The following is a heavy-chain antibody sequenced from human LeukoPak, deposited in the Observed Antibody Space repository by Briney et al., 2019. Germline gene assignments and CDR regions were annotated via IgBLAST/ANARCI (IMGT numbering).Heavy chain of an antibody. CDR1: DFSISSSNF. Sequence: SDTLSLTCAVSDFSISSSNFWGWIRQPPGKGLEWIAYIYYTGNIYYNPSLKSRVTMSIDTSKNQFSLKLTSVTAADTAVYYCARHFWFGEFRYWGQGTLVTVSS. J-gene: IGHJ4*02. CDR2: IYYTGNI. D-gene: IGHD3-10*01. V-gene: IGHV4-28*05. CDR3: ARHFWFGEFRY.